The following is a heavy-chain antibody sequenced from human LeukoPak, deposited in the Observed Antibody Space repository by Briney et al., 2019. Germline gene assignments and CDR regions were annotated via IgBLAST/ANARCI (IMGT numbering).Heavy chain of an antibody. V-gene: IGHV1-18*01. CDR3: AREGVGAPPSDAFDI. Sequence: ASVKVSCKASGYTFTSYGISWVRQAPGQGLEWMGWISAYNGNTNYAQKLQGKVTMTTDTSTSTAYMELRSLRSDDTVVYYCAREGVGAPPSDAFDIWGQGTMVTVSS. J-gene: IGHJ3*02. CDR1: GYTFTSYG. D-gene: IGHD1-26*01. CDR2: ISAYNGNT.